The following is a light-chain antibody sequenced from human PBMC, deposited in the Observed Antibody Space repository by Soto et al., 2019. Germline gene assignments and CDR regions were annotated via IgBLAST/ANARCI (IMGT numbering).Light chain of an antibody. CDR2: DTS. V-gene: IGKV3-15*01. CDR3: QQYGSSPLT. J-gene: IGKJ4*01. Sequence: EIVMTQSPATLSVSPGERATLSCRASQSVISNLAWYQQKPGQTPRLLIYDTSTRATGVPTRFSGSGSGTDFTLTISRLEPEDFAVYYCQQYGSSPLTFGGGTKVDI. CDR1: QSVISN.